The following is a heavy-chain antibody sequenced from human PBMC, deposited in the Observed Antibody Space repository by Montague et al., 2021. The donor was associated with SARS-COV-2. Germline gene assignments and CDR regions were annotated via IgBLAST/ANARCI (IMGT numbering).Heavy chain of an antibody. Sequence: SLSLSCSASGFPFSSYWMHWVRQAPGKGLVWVSRINSDGSSTSYADSVKGRFTISRDNAKNTLYLQMNSLRAEDTAVYYCAIMGVVPAAQGPNWFDPWGQGTLVTVSS. CDR2: INSDGSST. V-gene: IGHV3-74*01. CDR1: GFPFSSYW. J-gene: IGHJ5*02. D-gene: IGHD2-2*01. CDR3: AIMGVVPAAQGPNWFDP.